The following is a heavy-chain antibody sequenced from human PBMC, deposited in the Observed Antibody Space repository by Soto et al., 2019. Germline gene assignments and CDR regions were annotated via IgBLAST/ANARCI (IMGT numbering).Heavy chain of an antibody. V-gene: IGHV1-2*02. CDR3: TTLRLDP. D-gene: IGHD3-9*01. J-gene: IGHJ5*02. CDR2: VNPNTGVA. Sequence: ASVKVSCKASGSTFTAFYMNWVHQAPGQGLEWMGWVNPNTGVAKYAQKFQGRVTMTRDTAINMAYMELSGLTSDDTAVYYCTTLRLDPWGQGTLVTVSS. CDR1: GSTFTAFY.